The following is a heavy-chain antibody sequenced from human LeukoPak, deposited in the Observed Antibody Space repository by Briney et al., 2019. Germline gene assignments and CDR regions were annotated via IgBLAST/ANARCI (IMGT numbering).Heavy chain of an antibody. V-gene: IGHV4-34*01. CDR3: ARACRFLESWFDP. Sequence: SETLSLTCAVYGGSFSGYYWSLIRQPPGKGLEWIGEINHSGSTNYNPSLKSRVTISVDTSKNQFSLKLSSVTAADTAVYYCARACRFLESWFDPWGQGTLVTVSS. J-gene: IGHJ5*02. CDR1: GGSFSGYY. D-gene: IGHD3-3*01. CDR2: INHSGST.